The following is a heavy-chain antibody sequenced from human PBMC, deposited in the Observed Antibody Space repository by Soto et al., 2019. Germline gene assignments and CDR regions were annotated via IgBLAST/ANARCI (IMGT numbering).Heavy chain of an antibody. CDR1: GDSISSNSHY. CDR3: ASQKLDVPAFLDY. J-gene: IGHJ4*02. D-gene: IGHD1-7*01. V-gene: IGHV4-39*01. CDR2: ISYSGTT. Sequence: PSETLSLTCTGSGDSISSNSHYCGWIRQPPGKGLESIANISYSGTTFFNPSLKSRVVKSIDTSRNQFSLRLTSVTAADTAVYYCASQKLDVPAFLDYWGQGILVTVSS.